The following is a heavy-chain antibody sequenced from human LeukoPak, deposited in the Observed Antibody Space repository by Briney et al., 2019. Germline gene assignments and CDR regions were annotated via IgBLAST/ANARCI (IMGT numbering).Heavy chain of an antibody. D-gene: IGHD4-11*01. CDR1: GFTFSSYG. Sequence: GGSLRLSCAASGFTFSSYGMHWVRQAPGKGLEWVAVISYDGSNKYYADSVKGRFTISRDNSKNTLYLQMNSLRAEDTAVYYCAKALYSNYFVDYWGQGTLVTVSS. J-gene: IGHJ4*02. V-gene: IGHV3-30*18. CDR2: ISYDGSNK. CDR3: AKALYSNYFVDY.